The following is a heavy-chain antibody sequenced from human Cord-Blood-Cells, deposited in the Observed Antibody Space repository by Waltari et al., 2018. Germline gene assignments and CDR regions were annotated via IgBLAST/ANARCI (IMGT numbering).Heavy chain of an antibody. V-gene: IGHV4-39*01. CDR2: IYYSGST. D-gene: IGHD2-2*01. J-gene: IGHJ4*02. Sequence: QLQLQESGPGLVKPSETLSPTCTVSGGSISSSSYHWGWIRQLPGKGLEWIGSIYYSGSTYYNPSLKSRVTISVDTSKNQFSLKLSSVTAADTAVYYCARHFGRNIVVVPAAIDYWGQGTLVTVSS. CDR1: GGSISSSSYH. CDR3: ARHFGRNIVVVPAAIDY.